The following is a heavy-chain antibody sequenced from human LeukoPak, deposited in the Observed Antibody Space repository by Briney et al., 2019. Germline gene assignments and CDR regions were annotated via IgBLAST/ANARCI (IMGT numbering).Heavy chain of an antibody. J-gene: IGHJ6*04. D-gene: IGHD3-10*02. V-gene: IGHV3-21*01. CDR1: GFTFNTYN. Sequence: GGSLRLSCAGSGFTFNTYNMNWVRQAPGKGLEWVSSISSSSSYIYYADSVKGRFNISRDNAKNSLYLQMNSLRAEDTAVYYCAELGITMIGGVWGKGTTVTISS. CDR3: AELGITMIGGV. CDR2: ISSSSSYI.